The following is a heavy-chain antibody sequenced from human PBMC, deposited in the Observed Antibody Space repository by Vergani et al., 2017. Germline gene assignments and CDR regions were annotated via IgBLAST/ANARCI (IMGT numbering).Heavy chain of an antibody. Sequence: QVQLVQSGAEVKKPGSSVKVSCKASGGTFSSSAISWVRQAPGQGLEWMGGIIPIFGTANYAQKFQGRVTITADESTSTAYMELSSLRSEDTAVYYCARDRPVVTPLTHYYYYGMDVWGQGTTVTVSS. CDR2: IIPIFGTA. D-gene: IGHD4-23*01. V-gene: IGHV1-69*12. CDR1: GGTFSSSA. J-gene: IGHJ6*02. CDR3: ARDRPVVTPLTHYYYYGMDV.